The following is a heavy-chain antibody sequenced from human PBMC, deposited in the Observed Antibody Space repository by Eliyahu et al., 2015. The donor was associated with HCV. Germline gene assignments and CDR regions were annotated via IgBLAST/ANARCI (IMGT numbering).Heavy chain of an antibody. CDR1: GGSISSXNYY. V-gene: IGHV4-39*01. J-gene: IGHJ4*02. CDR3: ARLWAGTXPPDY. D-gene: IGHD1-7*01. CDR2: IYYSGXT. Sequence: QLQLQESGPGLVKPSETLSLTCTVXGGSISSXNYYXGWIRQPPGKGLEWIGSIYYSGXTYYNPSLKSRVIMSVDTSKNQFSLKLSSVIAADTAVYYCARLWAGTXPPDYWGQGTLVTVSS.